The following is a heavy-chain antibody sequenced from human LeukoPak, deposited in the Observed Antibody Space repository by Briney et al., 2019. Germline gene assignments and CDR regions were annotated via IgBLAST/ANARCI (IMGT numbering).Heavy chain of an antibody. D-gene: IGHD3-9*01. CDR3: ARGNILTGYCFDF. Sequence: PSETLSLTCAVYGGSITGYYWSWIRQTPGRGLEWVGENHYTGATSYNPSLKSRATISTDTSKNQFSLRLSSVTAADTAVYYCARGNILTGYCFDFWGQGALVTVSS. CDR1: GGSITGYY. V-gene: IGHV4-34*01. J-gene: IGHJ4*02. CDR2: NHYTGAT.